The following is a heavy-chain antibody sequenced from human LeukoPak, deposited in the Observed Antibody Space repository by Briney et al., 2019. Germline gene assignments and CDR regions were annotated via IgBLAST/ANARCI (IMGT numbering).Heavy chain of an antibody. D-gene: IGHD3-3*01. CDR1: GVSISSGDYY. J-gene: IGHJ4*02. CDR2: IYYSGST. Sequence: SETLSLTCTVSGVSISSGDYYWSWIRQPPGKGLEWIGYIYYSGSTYYNPSLKSRVTISVDTSKNQFSLKLSSVTAADTAVYYCAGEEEGILGPGEGVSWGQGTLVTVSS. CDR3: AGEEEGILGPGEGVS. V-gene: IGHV4-30-4*01.